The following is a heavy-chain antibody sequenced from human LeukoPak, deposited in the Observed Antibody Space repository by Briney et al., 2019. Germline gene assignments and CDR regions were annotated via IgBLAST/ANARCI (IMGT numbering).Heavy chain of an antibody. CDR1: GGSFSGYY. J-gene: IGHJ6*03. Sequence: SETLSLTCAVYGGSFSGYYWSWIRQPPGKGLEWIGEINHSGSTNYNPSLKSRVTISVDTSKNQFSLKLSSVTAADTAVYYCARGRQTVVNIITTIRVYYYYMDVWGKGTTVTVSS. CDR2: INHSGST. D-gene: IGHD4-23*01. V-gene: IGHV4-34*01. CDR3: ARGRQTVVNIITTIRVYYYYMDV.